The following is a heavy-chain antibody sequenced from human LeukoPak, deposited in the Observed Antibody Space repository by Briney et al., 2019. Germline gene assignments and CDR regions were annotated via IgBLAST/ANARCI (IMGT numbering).Heavy chain of an antibody. CDR1: GFTLSDYT. CDR2: ISPSSTYI. Sequence: GGSLRLSCAAPGFTLSDYTMDWVRQAPGKGLEWVSSISPSSTYIEYSDSVKGRFTISRDDAKNSLYLQINSLRADDTAVYYCARDRDWNFDYWGQGTLVTVSS. J-gene: IGHJ4*02. V-gene: IGHV3-21*01. CDR3: ARDRDWNFDY. D-gene: IGHD3/OR15-3a*01.